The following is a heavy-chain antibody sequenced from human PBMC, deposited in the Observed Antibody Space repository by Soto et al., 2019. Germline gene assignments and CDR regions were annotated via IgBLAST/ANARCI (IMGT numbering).Heavy chain of an antibody. CDR2: IYYSGST. V-gene: IGHV4-39*01. CDR1: GGSISSSSYY. J-gene: IGHJ4*02. Sequence: QLQLQESGPGLVKPSETLSLTCTVSGGSISSSSYYWGWIRQPPGKGLEWIGSIYYSGSTYYNPSLKSRVTISVDTSKNQFSLKLSSVTAADTAVYYCARATGECLFDYWGQGTLVTVSS. CDR3: ARATGECLFDY. D-gene: IGHD5-12*01.